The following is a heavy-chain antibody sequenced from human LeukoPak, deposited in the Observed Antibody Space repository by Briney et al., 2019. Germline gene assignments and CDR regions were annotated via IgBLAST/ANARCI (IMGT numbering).Heavy chain of an antibody. CDR2: IYPGDSTT. Sequence: GEALKISCKGSGYDFNTYWIGWVRQMPGKGLEYMGIIYPGDSTTQYSPSFQGQVTISADNSFNTAYLHWSSLRVSDTAVYYCARHPHRARSYRFDSWGQGTLLTVST. CDR1: GYDFNTYW. V-gene: IGHV5-51*01. CDR3: ARHPHRARSYRFDS. D-gene: IGHD3-10*01. J-gene: IGHJ4*02.